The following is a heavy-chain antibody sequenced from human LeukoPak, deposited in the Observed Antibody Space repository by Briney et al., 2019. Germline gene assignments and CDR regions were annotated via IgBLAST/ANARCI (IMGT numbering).Heavy chain of an antibody. CDR2: IWYDGSNK. J-gene: IGHJ4*02. D-gene: IGHD5-12*01. Sequence: PGRSLRLSCAASGFTFSSYGMHWVRQAPGKGLEWVAVIWYDGSNKYYAHSVKGRFTISRDNSKNTLYLQMNSLRAEDTAIYYCAKAFAHSAYDARGDYWGQGTLVTVSS. V-gene: IGHV3-33*06. CDR1: GFTFSSYG. CDR3: AKAFAHSAYDARGDY.